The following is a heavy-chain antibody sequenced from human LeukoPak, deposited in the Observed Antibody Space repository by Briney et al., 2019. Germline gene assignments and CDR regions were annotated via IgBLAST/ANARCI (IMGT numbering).Heavy chain of an antibody. CDR3: VGGYFFGPYGMDV. CDR2: ISDSGGST. D-gene: IGHD3-16*01. Sequence: GGSLRLSCSASGFPLSSYAMNWVRQAPGKGLEYVSAISDSGGSTYYADSVKGRFTISRDNSKNTLYLQMSSLRAEDTAVYFFVGGYFFGPYGMDVWGQGTTVTVSS. CDR1: GFPLSSYA. J-gene: IGHJ6*02. V-gene: IGHV3-64D*09.